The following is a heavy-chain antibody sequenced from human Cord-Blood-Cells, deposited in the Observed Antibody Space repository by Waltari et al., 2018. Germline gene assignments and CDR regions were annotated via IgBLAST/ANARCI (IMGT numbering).Heavy chain of an antibody. J-gene: IGHJ3*02. CDR3: ARQVLGISGIGVAFDI. CDR2: IYYSGST. CDR1: GGSISSSSSY. D-gene: IGHD7-27*01. Sequence: QLQLQESGPGLVKPSEPLSLTCPVPGGSISSSSSYWGWSRQPPGKGLEWIGSIYYSGSTYYNPSLKSRVTISVDTSKNQFSLKLSSVTAADTAVYYCARQVLGISGIGVAFDIWGQGTMVTVSS. V-gene: IGHV4-39*01.